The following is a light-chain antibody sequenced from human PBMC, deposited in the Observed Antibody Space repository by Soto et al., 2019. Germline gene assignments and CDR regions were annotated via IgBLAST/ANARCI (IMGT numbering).Light chain of an antibody. V-gene: IGKV3-15*01. CDR2: GVS. Sequence: EILMTQSPATLSVSPGETVTFSCRASRSVSNRLAWYQHKPGQAPRLLISGVSNGATGIPPKFSGSGSGTEFTLTVDSLQSDDIAVYYCQQYYNWPVTFGGGTKVDIK. CDR3: QQYYNWPVT. CDR1: RSVSNR. J-gene: IGKJ4*01.